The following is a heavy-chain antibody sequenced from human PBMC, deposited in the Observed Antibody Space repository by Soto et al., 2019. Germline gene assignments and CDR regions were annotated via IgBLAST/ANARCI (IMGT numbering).Heavy chain of an antibody. CDR3: ARTPSSGWSDYYFDY. J-gene: IGHJ4*02. CDR1: GFSLSNARMG. V-gene: IGHV2-26*01. Sequence: QVTLKESGPVLVKPTETLTLTCTVSGFSLSNARMGVSWIRQPPGKALEWLAHIFSNDEKSYSTSLKSKLTISKDTSKSQVVLTMTTMDPVDTATYYCARTPSSGWSDYYFDYWGQGTLVTVSS. CDR2: IFSNDEK. D-gene: IGHD6-19*01.